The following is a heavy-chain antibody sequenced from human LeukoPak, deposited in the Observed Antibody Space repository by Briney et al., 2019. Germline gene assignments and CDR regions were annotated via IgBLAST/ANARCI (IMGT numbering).Heavy chain of an antibody. V-gene: IGHV4-34*01. CDR1: GGSFSGYY. CDR2: INHSGSS. D-gene: IGHD1-26*01. Sequence: SETLSLTCAVYGGSFSGYYWCWIRQPPGKGLEWIGEINHSGSSTYNPSLKSRVTISVDTSKNQLSLKLGSVTAADTAVYYCARQPYMLGAYYFDYWGQGTLVTISS. CDR3: ARQPYMLGAYYFDY. J-gene: IGHJ4*02.